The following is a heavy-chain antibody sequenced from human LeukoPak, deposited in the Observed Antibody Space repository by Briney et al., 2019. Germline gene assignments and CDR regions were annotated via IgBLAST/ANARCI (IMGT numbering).Heavy chain of an antibody. CDR1: GYSISGGYY. CDR2: IYHSGST. CDR3: ARGDDSSGWYEAWFDP. Sequence: SETLSLTCAVSGYSISGGYYWGWIRQPPGKGLEWIGSIYHSGSTYYNPSLKSRVTISVDTSKNQFPLKLSSVTAADAAVYYCARGDDSSGWYEAWFDPWGQGTLVTVSS. J-gene: IGHJ5*02. D-gene: IGHD6-19*01. V-gene: IGHV4-38-2*01.